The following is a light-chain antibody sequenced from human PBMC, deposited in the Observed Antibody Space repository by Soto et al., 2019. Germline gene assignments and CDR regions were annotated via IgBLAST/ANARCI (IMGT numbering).Light chain of an antibody. V-gene: IGKV4-1*01. J-gene: IGKJ2*01. CDR3: QQYRTSPYT. Sequence: DIVMTQSPDSLAVSLGERATINCKSSQSISYSSNNRDYLAWYQQKPGQPPKLLISWASTRESGVPDRFSGSGSGTDFTLSISSLQAEDVAVYYCQQYRTSPYTFGQGTRLEIK. CDR1: QSISYSSNNRDY. CDR2: WAS.